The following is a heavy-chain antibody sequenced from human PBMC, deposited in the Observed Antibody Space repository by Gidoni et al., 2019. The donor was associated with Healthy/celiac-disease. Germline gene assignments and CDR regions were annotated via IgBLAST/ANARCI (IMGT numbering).Heavy chain of an antibody. J-gene: IGHJ4*02. D-gene: IGHD5-18*01. CDR2: ISSSGSTI. V-gene: IGHV3-48*03. Sequence: GKGLEWVSYISSSGSTIYYADTVKGRFTISRDNAKNSLYLQMNSLRGEDTAVYYCASTYSYGMDDYWGQGTLVTVSS. CDR3: ASTYSYGMDDY.